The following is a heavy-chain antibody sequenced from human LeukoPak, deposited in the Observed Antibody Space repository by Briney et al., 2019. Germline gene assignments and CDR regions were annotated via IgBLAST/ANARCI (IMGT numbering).Heavy chain of an antibody. V-gene: IGHV4-34*01. CDR3: ARTGYSSSHDAFDI. Sequence: SETLSLTCTVSGGSISSYYWSWIRQPPGKGLEWIGEINHSGSTNYNPSLKSRVTISVDTSKNQFSLKLSSVTAADTAVYYCARTGYSSSHDAFDIWGQGTMVTVSS. CDR1: GGSISSYY. CDR2: INHSGST. D-gene: IGHD6-19*01. J-gene: IGHJ3*02.